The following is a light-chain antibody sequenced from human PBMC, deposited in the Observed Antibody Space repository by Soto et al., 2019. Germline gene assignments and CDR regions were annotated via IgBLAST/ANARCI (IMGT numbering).Light chain of an antibody. CDR3: AAWDGSLSAVL. CDR2: LNT. V-gene: IGLV1-44*01. CDR1: RSNIGTYT. Sequence: QPVLTQSPSASGTPGQRVTISCSGSRSNIGTYTVNWYQQLPGTAPTLLIYLNTQRPSGVPNRFSGSKSGTSASLAISGLQSEDEAEYYCAAWDGSLSAVLFGGGTKLTVL. J-gene: IGLJ2*01.